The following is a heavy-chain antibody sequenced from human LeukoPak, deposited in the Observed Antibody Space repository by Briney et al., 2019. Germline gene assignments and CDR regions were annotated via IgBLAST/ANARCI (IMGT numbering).Heavy chain of an antibody. J-gene: IGHJ4*02. CDR3: AREFSSSFDY. CDR2: INPNSGGT. D-gene: IGHD6-13*01. Sequence: ASVKVPCTASGYTFTGYYMHWVRQAPGQGLEWMGRINPNSGGTNYAQKFQGRVTMTRDTSISTAYMELSRLRSDDTAVYYCAREFSSSFDYWGQGTLVTVSS. CDR1: GYTFTGYY. V-gene: IGHV1-2*06.